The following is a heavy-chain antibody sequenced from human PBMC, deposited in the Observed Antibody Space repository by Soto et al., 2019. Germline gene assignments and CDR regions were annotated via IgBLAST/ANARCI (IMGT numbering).Heavy chain of an antibody. Sequence: SETLSLTCTVSGGSISSYYWSWIRQPPGKGLEWIGYIYYSGSTNYNPSLKSRFTISVHTSKNQFSLKLSSVTAADTAVYYCARGVLGITGTTSPGVDYYYYYMDVWGKGTTVTVSS. J-gene: IGHJ6*03. V-gene: IGHV4-59*01. D-gene: IGHD1-7*01. CDR2: IYYSGST. CDR1: GGSISSYY. CDR3: ARGVLGITGTTSPGVDYYYYYMDV.